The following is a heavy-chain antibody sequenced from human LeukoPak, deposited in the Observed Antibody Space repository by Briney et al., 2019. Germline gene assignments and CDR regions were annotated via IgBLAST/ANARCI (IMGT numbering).Heavy chain of an antibody. CDR3: ARDAPIAAAGSSYYYYGMDV. CDR1: GGTFSSYA. D-gene: IGHD6-13*01. V-gene: IGHV1-69*04. Sequence: SVKVSCKASGGTFSSYAISWVRQAPGQGLEWMGRIIPILGIANYAQKFQGRVTITADKSTSTAYMELSSLRSEDTAVYYCARDAPIAAAGSSYYYYGMDVWGQGTTVTVSS. J-gene: IGHJ6*02. CDR2: IIPILGIA.